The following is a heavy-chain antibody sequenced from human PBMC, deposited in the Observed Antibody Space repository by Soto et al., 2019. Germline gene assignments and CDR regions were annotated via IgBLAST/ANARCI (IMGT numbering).Heavy chain of an antibody. CDR2: IYYSGST. V-gene: IGHV4-39*01. D-gene: IGHD5-12*01. Sequence: QLQLQESGPGLVKPSETLSLTCTVSGGSISSSSYYWGWIRQPPGKGLEWIGSIYYSGSTYYNPSLKSRVTISVDTSKNQFSLKLSSVTAADTAVYYCARIVQVGLDLVATPQLAVFDIWGQGTMVTVSS. J-gene: IGHJ3*02. CDR1: GGSISSSSYY. CDR3: ARIVQVGLDLVATPQLAVFDI.